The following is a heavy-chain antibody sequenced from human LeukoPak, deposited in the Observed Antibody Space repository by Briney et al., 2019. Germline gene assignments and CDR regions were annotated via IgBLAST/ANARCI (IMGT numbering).Heavy chain of an antibody. CDR1: GFTFSSYT. J-gene: IGHJ4*02. D-gene: IGHD2-21*02. Sequence: GGSLRLSCVASGFTFSSYTMTWVRQAPGEGLEWVSGISGDSTGTYYADSVKGPFTISRDNPKNTLFLQMNSLRAEDTAVYYCAKKTSYCAGDCFPYYFDYWGRGTLVTVFS. V-gene: IGHV3-23*01. CDR3: AKKTSYCAGDCFPYYFDY. CDR2: ISGDSTGT.